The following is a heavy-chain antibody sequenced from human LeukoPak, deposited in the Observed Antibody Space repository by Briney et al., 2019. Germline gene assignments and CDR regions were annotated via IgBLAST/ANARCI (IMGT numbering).Heavy chain of an antibody. Sequence: SGTLSLTCAVSGDSISSSNWWSWVRQPPGKGLEWIGEIYHSGSTNYNPSLKSRVTISVDKSKNLLSLKLSSVTAADTAVYYCARRHCSSTSCYSYYYGMDVWGQGTTVTVSS. V-gene: IGHV4-4*02. D-gene: IGHD2-2*01. CDR1: GDSISSSNW. CDR2: IYHSGST. J-gene: IGHJ6*02. CDR3: ARRHCSSTSCYSYYYGMDV.